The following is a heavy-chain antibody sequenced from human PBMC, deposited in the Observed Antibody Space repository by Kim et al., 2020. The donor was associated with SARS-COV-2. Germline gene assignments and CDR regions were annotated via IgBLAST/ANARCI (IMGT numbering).Heavy chain of an antibody. V-gene: IGHV4-59*01. CDR2: GST. Sequence: GSTNYTPSLKSRVTISVDTSKNQFSLKLSSVTAADTAVYYCARDVGYMDVWGKGTTVTVSS. J-gene: IGHJ6*03. CDR3: ARDVGYMDV.